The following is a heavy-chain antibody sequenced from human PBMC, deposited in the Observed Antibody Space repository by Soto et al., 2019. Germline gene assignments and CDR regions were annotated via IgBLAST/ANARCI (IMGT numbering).Heavy chain of an antibody. J-gene: IGHJ5*02. Sequence: SVKVSCKASGGTFSSYAISWVRQAPGQGLEWMGGIIPIFGTANYAQKFQGRVTITADESTSTAYMELSSLRSEDTAVYYCAREYSSSSGWFDPWGQGTLVTDSS. CDR2: IIPIFGTA. CDR3: AREYSSSSGWFDP. D-gene: IGHD6-6*01. CDR1: GGTFSSYA. V-gene: IGHV1-69*13.